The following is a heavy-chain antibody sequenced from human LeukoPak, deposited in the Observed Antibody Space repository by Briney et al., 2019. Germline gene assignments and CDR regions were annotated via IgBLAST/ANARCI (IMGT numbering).Heavy chain of an antibody. V-gene: IGHV3-33*01. J-gene: IGHJ6*03. Sequence: GGSLRLSCAASGFTFSSYAMHWGRQAPGKGLEWVAVIWYDGNNKYYTNSVRGRFTISRDNSNNTLHLQMNRLRSEDTALYFCARDGHLQPIYCYYMDVWGKGTTVTVSS. CDR2: IWYDGNNK. D-gene: IGHD1-1*01. CDR1: GFTFSSYA. CDR3: ARDGHLQPIYCYYMDV.